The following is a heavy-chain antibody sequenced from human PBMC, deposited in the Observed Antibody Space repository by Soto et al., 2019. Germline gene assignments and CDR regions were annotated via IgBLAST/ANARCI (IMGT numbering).Heavy chain of an antibody. Sequence: PGGSLRLSCAASGFTFSSYAMHWVRQAPGKGLEYVSAISSNGGSTYYANSVKGRFTISRDNSKNTLYLQMGSLRAEDMAVYYCARSQGGVTIDAFDIWGQGTMVTVSS. CDR1: GFTFSSYA. J-gene: IGHJ3*02. V-gene: IGHV3-64*01. D-gene: IGHD4-17*01. CDR3: ARSQGGVTIDAFDI. CDR2: ISSNGGST.